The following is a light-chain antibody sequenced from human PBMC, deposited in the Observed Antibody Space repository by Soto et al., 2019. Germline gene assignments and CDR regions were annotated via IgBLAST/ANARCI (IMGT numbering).Light chain of an antibody. CDR3: QQRSNWPPIT. J-gene: IGKJ5*01. Sequence: EGVLTQSPLTLSLSPWHTPTLSCRASQSVSRYLAWYQQKPGQAPRLLIYDASNRATGIPARFSGSGSGTDFTLTISSLEPEDFAVYYCQQRSNWPPITFGQGTRLEIK. CDR1: QSVSRY. V-gene: IGKV3-11*01. CDR2: DAS.